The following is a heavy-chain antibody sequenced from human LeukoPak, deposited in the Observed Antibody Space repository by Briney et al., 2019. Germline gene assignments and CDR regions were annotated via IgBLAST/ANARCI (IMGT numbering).Heavy chain of an antibody. CDR1: GFTFSSYA. V-gene: IGHV3-7*01. J-gene: IGHJ3*02. CDR2: IKQDGSEK. Sequence: PGGSLRLSCAASGFTFSSYAMSWVRQAPGKGLEWVANIKQDGSEKYYVDSVKGRFTISRDNAKNSLYLQMNSLRAEDTAVYYCARAPARGSYYPRAFDIWGQGTMVTVSS. CDR3: ARAPARGSYYPRAFDI. D-gene: IGHD1-26*01.